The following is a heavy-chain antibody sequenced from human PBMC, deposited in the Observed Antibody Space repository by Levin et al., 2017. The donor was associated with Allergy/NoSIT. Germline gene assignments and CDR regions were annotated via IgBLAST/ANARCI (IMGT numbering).Heavy chain of an antibody. D-gene: IGHD5-18*01. CDR2: ISGSGGST. CDR3: AKDFRQLWPPRTEGADY. Sequence: GGSLRLSCAASGFTFSSYAMSWVRQAPGKGLEWVSAISGSGGSTYYADSVKGRFTISRDNSKNTLYLQMNSLRAEDTAVYYCAKDFRQLWPPRTEGADYWGQGTLVTVSS. J-gene: IGHJ4*02. V-gene: IGHV3-23*01. CDR1: GFTFSSYA.